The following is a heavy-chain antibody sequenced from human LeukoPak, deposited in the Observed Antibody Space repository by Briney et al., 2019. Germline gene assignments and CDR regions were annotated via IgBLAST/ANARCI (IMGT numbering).Heavy chain of an antibody. J-gene: IGHJ5*02. D-gene: IGHD6-19*01. CDR3: ARAPGYSSGPNLP. Sequence: GASVKVSCKASGYTFTRYGISWVRQAPGQGLEWMGWISAYNGNTNSAQKFPGRVTMTTDTSTSTAYMEVRSLRSDDTAVYYCARAPGYSSGPNLPWGQGTQVTVPS. V-gene: IGHV1-18*01. CDR1: GYTFTRYG. CDR2: ISAYNGNT.